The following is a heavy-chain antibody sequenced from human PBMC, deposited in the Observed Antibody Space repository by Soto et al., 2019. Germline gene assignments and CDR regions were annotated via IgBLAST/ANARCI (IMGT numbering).Heavy chain of an antibody. D-gene: IGHD6-13*01. CDR2: IKSKTDGGTT. Sequence: EVQLVESGGGLVKPGGSLRLSCAASGFTFSNAWMNWVRQAPGKGLEWVGRIKSKTDGGTTDYAAPVKGRFNISRDDSKNTLYLQMNSLKTEGTAVYYCPTRGVGGAYSSSWYDYWGQGTLVTVSS. CDR1: GFTFSNAW. CDR3: PTRGVGGAYSSSWYDY. V-gene: IGHV3-15*07. J-gene: IGHJ4*02.